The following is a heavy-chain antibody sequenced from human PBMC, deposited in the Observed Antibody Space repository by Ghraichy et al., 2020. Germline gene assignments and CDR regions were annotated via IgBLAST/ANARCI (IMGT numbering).Heavy chain of an antibody. Sequence: SETLSLTCAVYGGSFSGYYLSWIRQPPGKGLEWIGEINHSGSTNYNPSLKNRVTISVDTSKNQFSLKLSSLTAADTAVYYFARDAGISMVQAKFDYWGQGTLVTVSS. V-gene: IGHV4-34*01. CDR3: ARDAGISMVQAKFDY. CDR2: INHSGST. D-gene: IGHD3-10*01. CDR1: GGSFSGYY. J-gene: IGHJ4*02.